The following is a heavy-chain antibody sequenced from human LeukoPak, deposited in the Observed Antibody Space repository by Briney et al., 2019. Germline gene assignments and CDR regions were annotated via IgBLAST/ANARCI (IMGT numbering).Heavy chain of an antibody. V-gene: IGHV3-30*18. D-gene: IGHD6-19*01. Sequence: GGSLRLSCAASGFTFSSYGMHWVRQAPGKGLEWVAVISYDGSNKYYADSVKGRFTISRDNSKNTLYLQMNSLRAEDTAVYYCAKDRDSSGWYYYGMDVWGRGTTVTVSS. CDR2: ISYDGSNK. CDR3: AKDRDSSGWYYYGMDV. CDR1: GFTFSSYG. J-gene: IGHJ6*02.